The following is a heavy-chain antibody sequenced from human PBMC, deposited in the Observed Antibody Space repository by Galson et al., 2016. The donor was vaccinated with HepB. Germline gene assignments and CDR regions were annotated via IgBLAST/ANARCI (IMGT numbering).Heavy chain of an antibody. Sequence: SVKVSCKASGYTFTGYYMHWVRQAPGQGLEWMGWINPNSGGTHYAQKFQGWVTMTRDTSISTAYMELSRLRSDDTAVYYCSRDGCSGGSCYDYWGQGTLVTVSS. CDR3: SRDGCSGGSCYDY. J-gene: IGHJ4*02. CDR1: GYTFTGYY. CDR2: INPNSGGT. D-gene: IGHD2-15*01. V-gene: IGHV1-2*04.